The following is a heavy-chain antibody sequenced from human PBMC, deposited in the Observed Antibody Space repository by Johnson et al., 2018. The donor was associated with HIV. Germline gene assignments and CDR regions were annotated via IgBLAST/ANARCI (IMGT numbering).Heavy chain of an antibody. V-gene: IGHV3-20*04. CDR2: INWNGGST. D-gene: IGHD6-19*01. CDR1: GFTFDDYG. CDR3: ARDRDYLQAVAGRSDAFDI. J-gene: IGHJ3*02. Sequence: VLLVESGGGVVRPGGSLRLSCAASGFTFDDYGMSWVRQAPGKGLEWVSGINWNGGSTGYADSVKGRFTISRDNSKNTLYLQMNSLRAEDTAVYYCARDRDYLQAVAGRSDAFDIWGQGTMVTVSS.